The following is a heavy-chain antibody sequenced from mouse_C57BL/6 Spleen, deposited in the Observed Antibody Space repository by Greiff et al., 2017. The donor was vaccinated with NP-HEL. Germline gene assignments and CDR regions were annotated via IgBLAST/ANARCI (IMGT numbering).Heavy chain of an antibody. CDR1: GFTFSNYW. Sequence: EVMLVESGGGLVQPGGSMKLSCVASGFTFSNYWMNWVRQSPEKGLEWVAQIRLKSDNYATHYAESVKGRFTISRDDSKSSVYLQMNNLRAEDTGIYYCTGGVYYYGSSSWFAYWGQGTLVTVSA. D-gene: IGHD1-1*01. J-gene: IGHJ3*01. V-gene: IGHV6-3*01. CDR2: IRLKSDNYAT. CDR3: TGGVYYYGSSSWFAY.